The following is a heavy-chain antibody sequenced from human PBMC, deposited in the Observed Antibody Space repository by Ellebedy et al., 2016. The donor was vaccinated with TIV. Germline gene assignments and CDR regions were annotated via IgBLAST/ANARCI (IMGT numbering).Heavy chain of an antibody. V-gene: IGHV3-53*01. Sequence: GGSLRLSCAASGFTVSSNYMSWVRQAPGKGLEWVSVIYSGGSTYYADSVKGRFTISRDNSKNTLYLQMNSLRAEDTAVYYCASVPGGYCSGGSCYLGFDGMDVWGQGTTVTVSS. CDR1: GFTVSSNY. CDR3: ASVPGGYCSGGSCYLGFDGMDV. J-gene: IGHJ6*02. D-gene: IGHD2-15*01. CDR2: IYSGGST.